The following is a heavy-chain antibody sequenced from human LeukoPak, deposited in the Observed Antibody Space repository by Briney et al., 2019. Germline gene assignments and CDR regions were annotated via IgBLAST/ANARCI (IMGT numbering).Heavy chain of an antibody. J-gene: IGHJ4*02. Sequence: GGSLRLSRAASGFTFSSFTLNWVRQAPGKGLEWVSSISSSGNYIYYADSVKGRFTISRDNAKKSLFLQMDSLRAEDTALYYCEREYRSGTFDYWGQGALDTVSS. CDR1: GFTFSSFT. D-gene: IGHD3-10*01. CDR3: EREYRSGTFDY. V-gene: IGHV3-21*01. CDR2: ISSSGNYI.